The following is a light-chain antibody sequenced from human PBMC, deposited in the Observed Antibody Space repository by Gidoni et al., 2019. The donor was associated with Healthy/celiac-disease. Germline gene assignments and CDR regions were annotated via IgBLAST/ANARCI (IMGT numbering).Light chain of an antibody. Sequence: IVLPQSPATLSLPPGGRATPSCRARQSVIGYSAWYQQKPGQAPRLHLYDASNRATGIPARFSGSGSGADFTLTISSLEPEDFAVYYCQQRSNWPPITFGGGTKVEIK. CDR2: DAS. CDR3: QQRSNWPPIT. J-gene: IGKJ4*01. V-gene: IGKV3-11*01. CDR1: QSVIGY.